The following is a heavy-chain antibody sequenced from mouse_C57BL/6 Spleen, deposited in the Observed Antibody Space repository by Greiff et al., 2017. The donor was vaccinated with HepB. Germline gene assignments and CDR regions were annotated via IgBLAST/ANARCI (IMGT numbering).Heavy chain of an antibody. Sequence: EVQLQESGPGLVKPSQSLSLTCSVTGYSITSGYYWNWIRQFPGNKLEWMGYISYDGSNNYNPSLKNRISITRDTSKNQFFLKLNSVTTEDTATYYCARDQDSPMDYWGQGTSVTVSS. D-gene: IGHD3-2*02. V-gene: IGHV3-6*01. J-gene: IGHJ4*01. CDR2: ISYDGSN. CDR1: GYSITSGYY. CDR3: ARDQDSPMDY.